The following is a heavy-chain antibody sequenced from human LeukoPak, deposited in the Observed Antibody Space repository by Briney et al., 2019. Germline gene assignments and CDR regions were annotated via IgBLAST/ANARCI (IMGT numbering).Heavy chain of an antibody. D-gene: IGHD2-2*01. CDR2: ISYDGSNK. J-gene: IGHJ4*02. V-gene: IGHV3-30-3*01. Sequence: GRALRLSCAASGFTFSSYAMHWVRQAPGKGLEWVAVISYDGSNKYHADSVKGRFTISRDNSKNTLYLQMNSLRAEDTAVYYCARGPSWGDIDYWGQGTLVTVSS. CDR1: GFTFSSYA. CDR3: ARGPSWGDIDY.